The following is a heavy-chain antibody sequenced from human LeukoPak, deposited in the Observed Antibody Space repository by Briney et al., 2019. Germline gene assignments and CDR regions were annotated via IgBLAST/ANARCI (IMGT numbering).Heavy chain of an antibody. CDR3: ARGNLYCSGVSCYGGWFDP. V-gene: IGHV4-34*01. CDR1: GGSFSGYY. D-gene: IGHD2-15*01. J-gene: IGHJ5*02. Sequence: SETLSLTCAVYGGSFSGYYWSWIRQPPGKGLEWIGEINHGGRTNYNPSLKSRVTISVDTSKTQFSLKLSSVTAADTAVYYCARGNLYCSGVSCYGGWFDPWGQGTLVTVSS. CDR2: INHGGRT.